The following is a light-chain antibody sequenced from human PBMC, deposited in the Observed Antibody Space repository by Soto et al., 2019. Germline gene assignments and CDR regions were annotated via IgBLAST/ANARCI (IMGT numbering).Light chain of an antibody. V-gene: IGLV3-1*01. CDR1: KLGDKY. CDR2: QDN. J-gene: IGLJ2*01. CDR3: QAWDSSTVV. Sequence: SYELTQPPSVSVSPGQTASITCSGDKLGDKYACWYQQKPGQSPVLVIYQDNERLSGIPERFSGSNSGGTATLTISGTQAMDEADYYCQAWDSSTVVFGGGTKVTVL.